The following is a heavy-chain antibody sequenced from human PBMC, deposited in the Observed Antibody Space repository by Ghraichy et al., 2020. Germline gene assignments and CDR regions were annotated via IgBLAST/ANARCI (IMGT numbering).Heavy chain of an antibody. CDR1: GFTFSSYS. D-gene: IGHD6-19*01. J-gene: IGHJ6*02. CDR2: ISSSSSTI. Sequence: GGSLRLSCAASGFTFSSYSMNWVRQAPGKGLEWVSYISSSSSTIYYADSVKGRFTISRDNAKNSLYLQMNSLRDEDTAVYYCARGDSSGWYYYYGMDVWGQGTTVTVSS. V-gene: IGHV3-48*02. CDR3: ARGDSSGWYYYYGMDV.